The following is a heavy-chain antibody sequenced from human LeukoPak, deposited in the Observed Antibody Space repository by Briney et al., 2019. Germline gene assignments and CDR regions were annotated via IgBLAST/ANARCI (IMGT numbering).Heavy chain of an antibody. CDR2: IWYDGSNK. V-gene: IGHV3-30*02. CDR1: GFTFSSYG. CDR3: ATSEPYYYGSGSTFDY. D-gene: IGHD3-10*01. Sequence: GGSLRLSCAASGFTFSSYGMHWVRQAPGKGLEWVAVIWYDGSNKYYADSVKGRFTISRDNSKNTLYLQMNSLRAEDTAVYYCATSEPYYYGSGSTFDYWGQGTLVTVSS. J-gene: IGHJ4*02.